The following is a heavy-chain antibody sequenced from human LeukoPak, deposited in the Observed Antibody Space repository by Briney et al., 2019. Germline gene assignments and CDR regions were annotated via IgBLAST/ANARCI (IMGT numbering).Heavy chain of an antibody. CDR1: GGSISSYY. CDR3: ARLGHSSNPLDY. J-gene: IGHJ4*02. D-gene: IGHD6-13*01. Sequence: SETLSLTCNVSGGSISSYYWSWIRQPPGKGLEWIGYIYYSGSTTYNPSLKSRVTISVYTSKNQFTLKLSSVTAADTAVYYCARLGHSSNPLDYWGQGTLVTVSS. CDR2: IYYSGST. V-gene: IGHV4-59*08.